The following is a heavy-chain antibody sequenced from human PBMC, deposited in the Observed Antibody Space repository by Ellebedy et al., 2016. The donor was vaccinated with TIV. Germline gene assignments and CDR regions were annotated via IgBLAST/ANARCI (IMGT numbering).Heavy chain of an antibody. CDR3: VRGSRGAFDI. Sequence: SQTLSLTCAISGDSVSNNGVTWNWIRQSPSRGLEWLGRAYYRSTWIYNYAVSVKGRITINPDTSKNQFSLQLNSLTPEDQALYYCVRGSRGAFDIWGQGTMVTVSS. V-gene: IGHV6-1*01. J-gene: IGHJ3*02. CDR1: GDSVSNNGVT. CDR2: AYYRSTWIY.